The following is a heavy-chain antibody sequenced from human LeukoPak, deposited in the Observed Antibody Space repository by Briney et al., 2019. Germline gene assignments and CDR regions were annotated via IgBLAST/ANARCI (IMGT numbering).Heavy chain of an antibody. CDR1: GGSIISYY. J-gene: IGHJ5*02. V-gene: IGHV4-59*01. Sequence: PSETLSLTCTVSGGSIISYYWRWIRQPPGKGLEWIGYIYYSGSTNYNPSLKSRVTISVDTSKNQFSLKLSSVTAADTAVYYCARLDEEYYILTGYYSAHWFDPWGQGTLVTVSS. D-gene: IGHD3-9*01. CDR3: ARLDEEYYILTGYYSAHWFDP. CDR2: IYYSGST.